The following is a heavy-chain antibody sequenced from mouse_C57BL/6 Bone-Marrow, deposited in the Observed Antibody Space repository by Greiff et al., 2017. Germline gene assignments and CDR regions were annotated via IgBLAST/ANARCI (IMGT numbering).Heavy chain of an antibody. V-gene: IGHV8-12*01. Sequence: QVTLKVSGPGILQSSQTLSLTCSFSGFSLSTSGMGVSWIRQPSGKGLEWLAHIYWDDDKRYNPSLKSRLTISKDTSRNQVFLKITSVDTADTATYYCARSPNYGSSYDWYFDVWGTGTTVTVSS. J-gene: IGHJ1*03. CDR1: GFSLSTSGMG. CDR3: ARSPNYGSSYDWYFDV. D-gene: IGHD1-1*01. CDR2: IYWDDDK.